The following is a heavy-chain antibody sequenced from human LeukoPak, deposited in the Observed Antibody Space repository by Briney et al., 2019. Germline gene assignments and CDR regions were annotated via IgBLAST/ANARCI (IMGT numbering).Heavy chain of an antibody. CDR3: ARGRSYYVTYYYYYYMDV. D-gene: IGHD1-26*01. V-gene: IGHV4-34*01. J-gene: IGHJ6*03. CDR2: INHSGST. Sequence: SETLSLTCAVYGGSFSGYYWSWIRQPPGKGLEWIGEINHSGSTNYNPSLKSRVTISVDTSKNQFSLKLSSVTAADTAVYYCARGRSYYVTYYYYYYMDVWGKGTTVTVSS. CDR1: GGSFSGYY.